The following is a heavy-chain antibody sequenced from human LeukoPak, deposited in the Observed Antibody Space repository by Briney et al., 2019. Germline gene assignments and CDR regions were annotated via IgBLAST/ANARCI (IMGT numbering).Heavy chain of an antibody. Sequence: PSETLSLTCTVSGGSISSGDYYWSWIRQPPGKGLEWIGYIYYSGSTYYNPSLKSRVTISVDTSKNQFSLKLSSVTAADTAVYYCARDGYDFWSGYPSDWGQGTLVTVSS. CDR1: GGSISSGDYY. J-gene: IGHJ4*02. CDR2: IYYSGST. V-gene: IGHV4-30-4*01. D-gene: IGHD3-3*01. CDR3: ARDGYDFWSGYPSD.